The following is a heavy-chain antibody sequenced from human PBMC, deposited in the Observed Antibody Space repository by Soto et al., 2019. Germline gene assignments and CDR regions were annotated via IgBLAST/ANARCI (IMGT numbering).Heavy chain of an antibody. V-gene: IGHV3-30*18. CDR3: AKDPTGTTDCGGDCYLY. Sequence: GGSLRLSCAASGFTFSSYGMHWVRQAPGKGLEWVAVISYDGSNKYYADSVKGRFTISRDNSKNTLYLQMNSLRAEDTAVYYCAKDPTGTTDCGGDCYLYWGQGTLVTVSS. D-gene: IGHD2-21*02. CDR1: GFTFSSYG. J-gene: IGHJ4*02. CDR2: ISYDGSNK.